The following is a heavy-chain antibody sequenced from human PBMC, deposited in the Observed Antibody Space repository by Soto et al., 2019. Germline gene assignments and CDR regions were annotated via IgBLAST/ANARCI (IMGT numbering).Heavy chain of an antibody. J-gene: IGHJ6*03. CDR1: GGSISSYY. CDR3: ASITMVRGVIGGSPEGYYYYYMDV. CDR2: IYYSGST. V-gene: IGHV4-59*08. D-gene: IGHD3-10*01. Sequence: SETLSLTCTVPGGSISSYYWSWIRQPPGKGLEWIGYIYYSGSTNYNPSLKSRVTISVDTSKNQFSLKLSSVTAADTAVYYCASITMVRGVIGGSPEGYYYYYMDVWGKGTTVTVSS.